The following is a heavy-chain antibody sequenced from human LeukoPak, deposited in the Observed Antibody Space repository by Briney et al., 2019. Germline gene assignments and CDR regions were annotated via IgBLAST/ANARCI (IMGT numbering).Heavy chain of an antibody. CDR3: ARHVSEYYDFWSGYPNWFDP. D-gene: IGHD3-3*01. Sequence: SETLSLTCTVSGGSISSSSYYWGWIRQPPGKGLERIGSIYYSGSTYYNPSLKSRVTISVDTSKNQFSLKLSSVTAADTAVYYCARHVSEYYDFWSGYPNWFDPWGQGTLVTVSS. CDR2: IYYSGST. CDR1: GGSISSSSYY. J-gene: IGHJ5*02. V-gene: IGHV4-39*01.